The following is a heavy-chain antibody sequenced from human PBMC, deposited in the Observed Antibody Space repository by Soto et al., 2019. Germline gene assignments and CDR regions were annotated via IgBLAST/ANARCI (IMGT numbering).Heavy chain of an antibody. CDR1: GGSVSSESHY. D-gene: IGHD3-3*01. J-gene: IGHJ6*02. V-gene: IGHV4-61*01. CDR3: ARDQYDFRSGSYYYAMEV. Sequence: SETLSLTCTVSGGSVSSESHYWSWIRQTPGKGLEWIGYIYYTGSTNYNPSLKGRVTMSVDTSRDQVSLRLRSVTRADTAAYYCARDQYDFRSGSYYYAMEVWGQGTKVTVSS. CDR2: IYYTGST.